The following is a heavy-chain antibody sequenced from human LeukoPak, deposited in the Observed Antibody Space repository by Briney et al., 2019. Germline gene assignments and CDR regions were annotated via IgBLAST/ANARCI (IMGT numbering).Heavy chain of an antibody. CDR2: VYYSGST. Sequence: PSETLSLTCTVTGGSISSYYWSWIRQPPGKGVEWIGYVYYSGSTNYSPSLKSRVTISVDTSKNQFSLKLTSVTAADTAVYYCARHGYSSGSGYFDLWGRGTLVTVSS. CDR3: ARHGYSSGSGYFDL. D-gene: IGHD5-18*01. J-gene: IGHJ2*01. V-gene: IGHV4-59*08. CDR1: GGSISSYY.